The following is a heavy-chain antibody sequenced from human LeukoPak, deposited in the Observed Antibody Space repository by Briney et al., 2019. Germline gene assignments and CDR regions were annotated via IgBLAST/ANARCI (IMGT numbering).Heavy chain of an antibody. CDR3: ARETSWAYGMDV. J-gene: IGHJ6*02. V-gene: IGHV3-21*01. CDR1: GFTFSSYS. CDR2: ISSSSSYI. Sequence: GGSLRLSCAASGFTFSSYSMNWVRQAPGKGLEWVSSISSSSSYIYYADSVKGRFTISRDNAKNSLYPQMNSLRAEDTAVYYCARETSWAYGMDVWGQGTTVTVSS.